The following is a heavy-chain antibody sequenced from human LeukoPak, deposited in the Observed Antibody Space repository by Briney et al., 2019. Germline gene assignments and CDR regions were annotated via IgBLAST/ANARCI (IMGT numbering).Heavy chain of an antibody. CDR3: ARDYPADY. J-gene: IGHJ4*02. V-gene: IGHV3-30-3*01. CDR1: GFTFSSYP. CDR2: ISSDGSDK. Sequence: GGSLRLSCAASGFTFSSYPIHWVRQAPGKGLDWVALISSDGSDKKYADSVKGRFTISRDNSKNTLYLQMHSLRVEDTAVYYCARDYPADYWGQGALVTVSS.